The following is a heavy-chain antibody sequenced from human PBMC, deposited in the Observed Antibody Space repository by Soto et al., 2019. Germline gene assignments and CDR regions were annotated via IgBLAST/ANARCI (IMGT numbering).Heavy chain of an antibody. V-gene: IGHV3-11*01. J-gene: IGHJ3*02. Sequence: QVQLVESGGGLVKPGGSLRLSCAASGFTFSDYYMSWIRQAPGKGLEWVSYISSSGSTIYYADSVKGRFTISRDNAKHSLYLQMNSLRAEDTAVYYCARGFIMDIVAPFPDAFDIWGQGTMVTVSS. CDR2: ISSSGSTI. CDR1: GFTFSDYY. D-gene: IGHD5-12*01. CDR3: ARGFIMDIVAPFPDAFDI.